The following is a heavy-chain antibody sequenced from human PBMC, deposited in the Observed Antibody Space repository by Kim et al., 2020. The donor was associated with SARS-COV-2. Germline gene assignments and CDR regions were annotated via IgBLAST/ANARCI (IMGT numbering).Heavy chain of an antibody. Sequence: DSLKGRFTVSRDNAKNSLFLQMDSLRAEDTAVYYCVRDPLGYTTGWYYFDHWGQGARVTVTS. D-gene: IGHD6-19*01. CDR3: VRDPLGYTTGWYYFDH. J-gene: IGHJ4*02. V-gene: IGHV3-11*04.